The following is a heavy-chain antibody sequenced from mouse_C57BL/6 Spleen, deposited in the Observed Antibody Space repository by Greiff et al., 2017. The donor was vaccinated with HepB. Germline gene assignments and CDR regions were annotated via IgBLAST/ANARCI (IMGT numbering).Heavy chain of an antibody. J-gene: IGHJ2*01. CDR1: GFTFSSYA. CDR2: ISDGGSYT. V-gene: IGHV5-4*03. CDR3: ARGAYYYGSSFYFDY. D-gene: IGHD1-1*01. Sequence: DVMLVESGGGLVKPGGSLKLSCAASGFTFSSYAMSWVRQTPEKRLEWVATISDGGSYTYYPDNVKGRFTISRDNAKNNLYLQMSHLKSEDTAMYYCARGAYYYGSSFYFDYWGQGTTLTVSS.